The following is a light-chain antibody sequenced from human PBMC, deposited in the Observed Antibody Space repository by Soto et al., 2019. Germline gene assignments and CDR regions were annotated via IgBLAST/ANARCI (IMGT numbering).Light chain of an antibody. V-gene: IGLV2-14*01. CDR1: SSDIGGYDY. Sequence: QYVLTQPASVSGSPGQSITLSCTGTSSDIGGYDYVSWYQRHPGKAPKLIIYDVNNRPSGVSNRFSGSKSGNTASLTISGLQAEDEADYYCTSYASGSAHVVFGGGTKLTVL. CDR3: TSYASGSAHVV. CDR2: DVN. J-gene: IGLJ2*01.